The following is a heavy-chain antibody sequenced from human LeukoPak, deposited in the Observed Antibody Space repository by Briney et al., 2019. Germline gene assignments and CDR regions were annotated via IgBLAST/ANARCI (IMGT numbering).Heavy chain of an antibody. CDR2: IKGDGSDT. CDR3: ARGFWTGVEY. D-gene: IGHD3/OR15-3a*01. V-gene: IGHV3-74*01. CDR1: GFTFSTYW. Sequence: PGGSLRLSCAASGFTFSTYWMHWVRQAPGEGLVWVSRIKGDGSDTSYADSVKGRLTISRDNAKNTLYLQMNSLRAEDTAVYYCARGFWTGVEYWGQGALVTVSS. J-gene: IGHJ4*02.